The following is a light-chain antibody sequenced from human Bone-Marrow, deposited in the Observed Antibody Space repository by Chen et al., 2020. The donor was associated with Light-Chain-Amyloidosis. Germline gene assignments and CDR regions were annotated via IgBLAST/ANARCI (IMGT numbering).Light chain of an antibody. Sequence: EIVLTQSPATLSLSPGERATLSCRASQSVNSYLAWYQQKPGQAPRLLIYDASNRATGIPARFSGSGSGTDFTLTITSLEPEDFAVYYCHQRVNWDTFGPGTRLEIK. CDR3: HQRVNWDT. CDR2: DAS. V-gene: IGKV3-11*01. J-gene: IGKJ5*01. CDR1: QSVNSY.